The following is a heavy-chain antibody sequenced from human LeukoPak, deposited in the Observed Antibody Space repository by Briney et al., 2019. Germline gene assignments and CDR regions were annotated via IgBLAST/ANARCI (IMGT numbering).Heavy chain of an antibody. CDR2: IKQDGSEK. J-gene: IGHJ4*02. Sequence: GGSLRLSCAASGFTFSSYWMSWVRQAPGKGLEWVANIKQDGSEKDYVDSVKGRFTISRDNAKNSLYLQMNSLRAEDTAMYYCARFRDYGSGSYSDYWGQGTLVTVSS. V-gene: IGHV3-7*01. CDR3: ARFRDYGSGSYSDY. D-gene: IGHD3-10*01. CDR1: GFTFSSYW.